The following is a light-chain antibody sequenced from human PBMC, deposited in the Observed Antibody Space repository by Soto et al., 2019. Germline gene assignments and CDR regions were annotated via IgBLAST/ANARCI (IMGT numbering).Light chain of an antibody. Sequence: IPMTQSPSSLSASVGDRVTITCRASQSISSYLIWYQQKPGRAPKVLIYAASSMQSGGLSRFCGIGSGRDVTLSISSLQPEDFATYYCQQSYSGPLTFGGGTKVDIK. J-gene: IGKJ4*01. CDR3: QQSYSGPLT. CDR1: QSISSY. V-gene: IGKV1-39*01. CDR2: AAS.